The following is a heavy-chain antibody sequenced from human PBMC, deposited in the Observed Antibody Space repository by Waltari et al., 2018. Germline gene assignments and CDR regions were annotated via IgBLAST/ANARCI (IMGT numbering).Heavy chain of an antibody. V-gene: IGHV1-69-2*01. J-gene: IGHJ4*02. CDR1: GYTFTDYY. CDR3: ATGVPTAEMAAYIPDY. Sequence: EVQLVQSGAEVKKPGASVKISCKASGYTFTDYYMHWVQQAPGKGLEWMGRVDPEDGETIYAEKFQGRVTITADTSTDTAYMELSSLRSEDTAAYYCATGVPTAEMAAYIPDYWGQGTLVTVSS. D-gene: IGHD6-13*01. CDR2: VDPEDGET.